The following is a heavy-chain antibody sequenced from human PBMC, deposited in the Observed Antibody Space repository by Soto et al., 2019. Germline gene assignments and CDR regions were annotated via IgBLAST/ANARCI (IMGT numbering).Heavy chain of an antibody. V-gene: IGHV4-34*01. J-gene: IGHJ4*02. CDR1: GGSFSGYY. Sequence: QVQLQQWGAGLLKPSETLSLTCAVYGGSFSGYYWSWIRQPPGKGLEWIGEINHSGSTHYNPSLKSRVTVSVDTSKNQCSLKLSSVTAAATAVYYCARGENSGSYAHAYWGQGTLVTVAS. CDR2: INHSGST. CDR3: ARGENSGSYAHAY. D-gene: IGHD1-26*01.